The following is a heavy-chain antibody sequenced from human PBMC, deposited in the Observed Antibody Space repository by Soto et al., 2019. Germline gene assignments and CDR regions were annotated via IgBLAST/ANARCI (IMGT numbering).Heavy chain of an antibody. CDR1: GFTFSSYA. V-gene: IGHV3-30-3*01. Sequence: QVQLGESGGGVVQPGRSLRLSCAASGFTFSSYAMHWVRQAPDKGLEWVAVISYDGSNKYYADSVKGRFTISRDNSKNTLYLQMNSLRAEDTAVYYCARDLEIAVAGTDYGMDVWGQGTTVTVS. CDR3: ARDLEIAVAGTDYGMDV. CDR2: ISYDGSNK. J-gene: IGHJ6*02. D-gene: IGHD6-19*01.